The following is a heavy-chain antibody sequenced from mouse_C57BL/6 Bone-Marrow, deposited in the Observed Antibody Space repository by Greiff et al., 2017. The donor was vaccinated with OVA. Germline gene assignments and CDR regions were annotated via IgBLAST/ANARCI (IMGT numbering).Heavy chain of an antibody. Sequence: QVQLQQSGAELVRPGTSVKVSCKASGYAFTNYLIEWVKQRPGQGLEWIGVINPGSGGTNYNEKFKGKATLTVDKSSSTAYMQLSSLTSEDSAVYVCARAHDYYGSSFDYGGQGTTLTVSA. CDR3: ARAHDYYGSSFDY. CDR1: GYAFTNYL. D-gene: IGHD1-1*01. CDR2: INPGSGGT. V-gene: IGHV1-54*01. J-gene: IGHJ2*01.